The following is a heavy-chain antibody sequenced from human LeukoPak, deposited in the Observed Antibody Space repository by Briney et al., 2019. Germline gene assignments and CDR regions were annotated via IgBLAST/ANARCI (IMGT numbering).Heavy chain of an antibody. V-gene: IGHV3-30-3*01. CDR2: ISYDGSNK. J-gene: IGHJ4*02. Sequence: GRSLRLACVASGFTFSSYAMHRVRQAPGKGLEWVAVISYDGSNKYYADSVKGRFTISRDNSKNTLYLQMNSLRAEDTAVYYCAREFNPFDYYDSGGPPTYWGQGTLVTVSS. D-gene: IGHD3-22*01. CDR3: AREFNPFDYYDSGGPPTY. CDR1: GFTFSSYA.